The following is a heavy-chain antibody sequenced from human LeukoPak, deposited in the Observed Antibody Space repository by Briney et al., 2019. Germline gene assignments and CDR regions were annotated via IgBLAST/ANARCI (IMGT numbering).Heavy chain of an antibody. Sequence: PSETLSLTCTVSGGSISSSSHYCGWIRQPPGKGLEWIGSIYYSGSTDYNPSLKSRVTISVDTSKNQFSLKLGSVTAADTPVYYCASQGGCSGGSCYSRIDYWGQGTLVTVSS. CDR2: IYYSGST. D-gene: IGHD2-15*01. J-gene: IGHJ4*02. V-gene: IGHV4-39*01. CDR1: GGSISSSSHY. CDR3: ASQGGCSGGSCYSRIDY.